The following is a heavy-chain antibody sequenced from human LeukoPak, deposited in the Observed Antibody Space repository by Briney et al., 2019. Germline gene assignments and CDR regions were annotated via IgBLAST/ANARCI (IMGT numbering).Heavy chain of an antibody. V-gene: IGHV3-7*01. CDR1: GFIFSNCW. CDR2: IKTDASEK. J-gene: IGHJ3*01. CDR3: ARDHWGYLTNDAFDV. D-gene: IGHD7-27*01. Sequence: PGGSLRLSCETSGFIFSNCWMTWVRQAPGKGLEWVANIKTDASEKYYADSVKGRFTISRDNAKMSLYLQMNSLRVEDTAVYYCARDHWGYLTNDAFDVWGQGTLVTVSS.